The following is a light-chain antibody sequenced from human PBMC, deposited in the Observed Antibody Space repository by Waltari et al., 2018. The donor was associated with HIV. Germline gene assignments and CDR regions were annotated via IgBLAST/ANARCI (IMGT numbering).Light chain of an antibody. CDR2: DVT. Sequence: QPALTQPAAVSGSPGQSITISCTGTSSDVGGYTYVSWFLQRPGQAPKLMIYDVTHRPSGVSNRFSGSKSANTASLTISGLQVEDEGDYYCTSFRPTSAPVVFGGGTKLTVL. CDR1: SSDVGGYTY. V-gene: IGLV2-14*01. CDR3: TSFRPTSAPVV. J-gene: IGLJ2*01.